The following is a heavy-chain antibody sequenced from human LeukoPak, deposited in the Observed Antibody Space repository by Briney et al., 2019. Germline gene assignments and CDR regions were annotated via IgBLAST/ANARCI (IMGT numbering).Heavy chain of an antibody. CDR2: ISSSSSYI. Sequence: PGGSLRLSCAASGFTFSSYSMNWVRQAPGKGLEWVSSISSSSSYIYYADSVKGRFTISRDNSKNTLCLQMNSLRAEDTAVYYCAKEIWPTVTTPGHTHFDYWGQGTLVTVSS. D-gene: IGHD4-17*01. CDR1: GFTFSSYS. CDR3: AKEIWPTVTTPGHTHFDY. V-gene: IGHV3-21*01. J-gene: IGHJ4*02.